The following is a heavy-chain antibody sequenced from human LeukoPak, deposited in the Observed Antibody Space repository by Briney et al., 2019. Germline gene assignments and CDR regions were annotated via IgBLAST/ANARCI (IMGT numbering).Heavy chain of an antibody. D-gene: IGHD3-3*01. V-gene: IGHV4-34*01. J-gene: IGHJ6*03. CDR2: INNSGST. Sequence: KPSETLSLTCAVYGGSFSGYYWSWIRQPPGKGLEWIGEINNSGSTNYNPSLKSRVTISVDTSKNQFSLKLSSVTAADTAVYYCARGPPVGDFWSGYYYYYYYMDVWGKGTTVTVSS. CDR1: GGSFSGYY. CDR3: ARGPPVGDFWSGYYYYYYYMDV.